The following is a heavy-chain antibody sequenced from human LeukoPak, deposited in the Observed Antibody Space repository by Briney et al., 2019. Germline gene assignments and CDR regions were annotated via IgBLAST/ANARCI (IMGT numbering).Heavy chain of an antibody. CDR1: GYTFTSYY. D-gene: IGHD1-1*01. CDR2: INPSGGST. V-gene: IGHV1-46*01. J-gene: IGHJ6*02. Sequence: ASVKVSCKASGYTFTSYYMHWVRQAPGQALEWMGIINPSGGSTSYAQKFQGRVTMTRDTSTSTVYMELSSLRSEDTAVYYCARDWKVLVPPLVYYYGMDVWGQGTTVTVSS. CDR3: ARDWKVLVPPLVYYYGMDV.